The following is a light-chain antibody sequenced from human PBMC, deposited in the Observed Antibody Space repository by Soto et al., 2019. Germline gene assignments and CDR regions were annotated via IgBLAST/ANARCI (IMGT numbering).Light chain of an antibody. J-gene: IGKJ1*01. CDR3: QQGYNTPWT. V-gene: IGKV1-39*01. Sequence: DIQMTQSPYSLSASVGDSVTITCRASQNIRTYLNWYQQKPGRAPKLLIHSASALPSGVPSRFSGSGSGTDFTLTISSLQPEDFATYYCQQGYNTPWTFGLGTKVDIK. CDR2: SAS. CDR1: QNIRTY.